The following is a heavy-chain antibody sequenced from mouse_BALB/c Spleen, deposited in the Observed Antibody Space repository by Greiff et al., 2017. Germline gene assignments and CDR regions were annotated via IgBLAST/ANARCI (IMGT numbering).Heavy chain of an antibody. V-gene: IGHV7-3*02. CDR3: ARDEEGGFAY. J-gene: IGHJ3*01. CDR1: GFTFTDYY. Sequence: EVQRVEPGGGLVQPGGSLRLSCATSGFTFTDYYMSWVRQPPGKALEWLGFIRNKANGYPTEYSASVKGRFTISRDNSQSILYLQMNTLRAEDSATYYCARDEEGGFAYWGQGTLVTVSA. CDR2: IRNKANGYPT.